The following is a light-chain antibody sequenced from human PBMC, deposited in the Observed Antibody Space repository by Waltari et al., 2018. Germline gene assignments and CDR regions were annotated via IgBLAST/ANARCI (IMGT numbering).Light chain of an antibody. Sequence: DIQMTQSPSSVSASVVDRVTITCRASQGISSWLAWFQQTPGKAPKLLIYGASTLQSGVPSRFSGSGSGTDFTLTISSLQPEDFATYYCQQTNRFPPSFGGGTKVEIK. V-gene: IGKV1D-12*01. CDR3: QQTNRFPPS. J-gene: IGKJ4*01. CDR2: GAS. CDR1: QGISSW.